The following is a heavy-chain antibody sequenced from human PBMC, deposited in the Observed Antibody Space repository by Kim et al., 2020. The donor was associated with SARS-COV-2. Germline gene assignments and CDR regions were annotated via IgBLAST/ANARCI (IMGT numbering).Heavy chain of an antibody. CDR1: GFSFSDYS. J-gene: IGHJ1*01. V-gene: IGHV3-21*01. CDR2: ISSSSTHT. CDR3: ARSIAVRGTTPEYFLY. Sequence: GGSLRLSCAASGFSFSDYSMNWARQAPGKGLEWVSSISSSSTHTYYADSVKGRFTISRDNAENSLYLQMDSLRAEDTAVYYCARSIAVRGTTPEYFLYWGQGTLVTVSS. D-gene: IGHD6-19*01.